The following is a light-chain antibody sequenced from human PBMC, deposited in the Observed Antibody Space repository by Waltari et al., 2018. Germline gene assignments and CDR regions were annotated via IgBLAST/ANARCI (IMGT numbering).Light chain of an antibody. V-gene: IGLV3-25*03. J-gene: IGLJ3*02. CDR1: AFPKQY. Sequence: SYYLSQPPSVSVSPGQMARITCSGYAFPKQYASGYQHKSGQAPVLVISKDTERPSNIPERFSASSSGTTVTLTISGVQAEDEADYYCQSADITGTYEVFGGGTKLTVL. CDR3: QSADITGTYEV. CDR2: KDT.